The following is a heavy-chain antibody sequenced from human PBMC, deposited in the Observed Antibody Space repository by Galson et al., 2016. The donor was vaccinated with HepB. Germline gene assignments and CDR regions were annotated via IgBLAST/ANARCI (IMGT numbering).Heavy chain of an antibody. CDR3: ARRTLQPSFDY. Sequence: SETLSLTCTVSGDSISIRGYYWAWIRQPPGKGLEWIGSIYYSGNTYNNPSLKTRVSMSVDTSKNHFSLELSPVTAADTAVYYCARRTLQPSFDYWGQGTPVSVSS. D-gene: IGHD1-14*01. CDR1: GDSISIRGYY. V-gene: IGHV4-39*02. J-gene: IGHJ4*02. CDR2: IYYSGNT.